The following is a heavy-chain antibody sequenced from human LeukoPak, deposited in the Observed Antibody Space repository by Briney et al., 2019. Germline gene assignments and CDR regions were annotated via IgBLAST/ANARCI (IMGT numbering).Heavy chain of an antibody. Sequence: SETLSLTCTVSGGSISSYYWSWIRQPAGKGLEWIGRIYTSESTNYNPSLKSRVTMSVDTSKNQFSLKLSSVTAADTAVYYCAREASYYYDSSGYYGGDNWFDPWGQGTLVTVSS. CDR3: AREASYYYDSSGYYGGDNWFDP. CDR1: GGSISSYY. CDR2: IYTSEST. J-gene: IGHJ5*02. V-gene: IGHV4-4*07. D-gene: IGHD3-22*01.